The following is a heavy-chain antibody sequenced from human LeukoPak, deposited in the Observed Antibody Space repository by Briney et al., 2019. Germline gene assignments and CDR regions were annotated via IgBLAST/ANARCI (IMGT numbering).Heavy chain of an antibody. J-gene: IGHJ3*02. Sequence: GASVKVSCKAFGYTFTGYYMHWVRQAPGQGLEWMGWINPNSGGTNYAQKFQGRVTMTRDTSISTAYMELSRLRSDDTAVYYCARDREEEELLWFGETGDAFDIWGQGTMVTVSS. D-gene: IGHD3-10*01. CDR1: GYTFTGYY. V-gene: IGHV1-2*02. CDR2: INPNSGGT. CDR3: ARDREEEELLWFGETGDAFDI.